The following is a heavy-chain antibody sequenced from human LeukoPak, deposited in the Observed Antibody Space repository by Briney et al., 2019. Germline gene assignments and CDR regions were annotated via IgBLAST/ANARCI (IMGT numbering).Heavy chain of an antibody. D-gene: IGHD6-13*01. CDR2: IYSGGRT. CDR1: GFTFSSNY. J-gene: IGHJ4*02. V-gene: IGHV3-53*01. CDR3: ARDPGSSWQNYFDN. Sequence: GGSLRLSCAASGFTFSSNYISWVRQAPGKGLEWVSLIYSGGRTNYADSVKGRFTISRDNSKNTLYLQMNSLRAEDTAVYYCARDPGSSWQNYFDNWGQGTLITVSS.